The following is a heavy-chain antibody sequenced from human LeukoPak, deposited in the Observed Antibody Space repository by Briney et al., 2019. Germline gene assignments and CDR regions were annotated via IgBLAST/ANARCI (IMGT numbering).Heavy chain of an antibody. CDR1: GSTFTTYW. D-gene: IGHD1-14*01. J-gene: IGHJ4*02. Sequence: GGSLRLSCAASGSTFTTYWMHWIRQAPGKGLVWVSRINSDGSVTNYADSVKGRFTISRDNAKSTLYLQMNSLRVEDTAVYYCASLAKPFDHWGQGTLVTVSS. CDR3: ASLAKPFDH. V-gene: IGHV3-74*01. CDR2: INSDGSVT.